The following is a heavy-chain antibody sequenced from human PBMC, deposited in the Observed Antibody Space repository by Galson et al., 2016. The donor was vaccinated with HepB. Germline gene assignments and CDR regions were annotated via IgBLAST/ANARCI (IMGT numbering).Heavy chain of an antibody. CDR2: KYYRSQWYY. Sequence: CAISGDSVSSYTGDWNWIRQSPSRGLEWPGRKYYRSQWYYHYAESVKGRITISPDTSTNTFSMRLTSVTPEDTAVYYCARDSTGNSCFDYWSQGTLVTVSS. CDR1: GDSVSSYTGD. V-gene: IGHV6-1*01. J-gene: IGHJ4*02. D-gene: IGHD4-23*01. CDR3: ARDSTGNSCFDY.